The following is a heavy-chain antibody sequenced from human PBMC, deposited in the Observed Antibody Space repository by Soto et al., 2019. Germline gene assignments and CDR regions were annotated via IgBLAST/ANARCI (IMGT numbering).Heavy chain of an antibody. CDR2: IYYSGST. CDR3: ARENMVRGDPYYFDY. D-gene: IGHD3-10*01. V-gene: IGHV4-59*01. J-gene: IGHJ4*02. Sequence: SETLSLTCTVSGGSISSYYWSWIRQPPGKGLEWIGYIYYSGSTNYNPSLKSRVTISVDTSKNQFPLKLSSVTAADTAVYYCARENMVRGDPYYFDYWGQGTLVTVSS. CDR1: GGSISSYY.